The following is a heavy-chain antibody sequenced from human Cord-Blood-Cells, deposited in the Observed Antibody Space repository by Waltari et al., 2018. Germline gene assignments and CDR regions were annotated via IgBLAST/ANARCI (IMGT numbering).Heavy chain of an antibody. CDR1: GGSFSGYY. V-gene: IGHV4-34*01. D-gene: IGHD5-18*01. CDR3: ARAWIRYFDY. J-gene: IGHJ4*02. Sequence: QVQLQQWGAGLLKPSETLSLTCAVYGGSFSGYYWSWIRQPPGKGLEWIGEINHSGSTNDNPPLKSRVTISVDTSKNQFSLKLSSVTAADTAVYYCARAWIRYFDYWGQGTLVTVSS. CDR2: INHSGST.